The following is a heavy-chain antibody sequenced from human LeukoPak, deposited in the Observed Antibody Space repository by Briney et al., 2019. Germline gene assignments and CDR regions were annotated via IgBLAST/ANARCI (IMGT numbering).Heavy chain of an antibody. Sequence: ASVKVSCKASGYTFTSYYMHWVRQAPGQGLEWMGIINPSGGSTSYAQKFQGRVTMTRDTSTSTVYMELSSLRSEDTAVYYCARSEELEPQNIYYYYYMDVWGKGTTVTVSS. D-gene: IGHD1-1*01. CDR1: GYTFTSYY. CDR2: INPSGGST. CDR3: ARSEELEPQNIYYYYYMDV. V-gene: IGHV1-46*01. J-gene: IGHJ6*03.